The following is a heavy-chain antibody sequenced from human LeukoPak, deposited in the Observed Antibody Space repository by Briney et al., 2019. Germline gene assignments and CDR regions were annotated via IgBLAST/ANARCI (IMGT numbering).Heavy chain of an antibody. CDR3: ARDRGYIFDY. CDR2: INSDGSST. Sequence: PGGSLRLSCAASEFTFSSYWMHWVRQVPGKGLMWVSHINSDGSSTTYADSVKGRFTISRDNAKNTLYLQMNSLRADDTAVYYCARDRGYIFDYWGQGTLVTVSS. V-gene: IGHV3-74*01. J-gene: IGHJ4*02. D-gene: IGHD5-24*01. CDR1: EFTFSSYW.